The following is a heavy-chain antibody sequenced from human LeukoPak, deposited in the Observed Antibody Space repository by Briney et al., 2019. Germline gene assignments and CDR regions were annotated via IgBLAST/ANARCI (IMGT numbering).Heavy chain of an antibody. D-gene: IGHD3-22*01. CDR1: GGSISSSSHY. V-gene: IGHV4-39*01. CDR2: IYYSGST. J-gene: IGHJ4*02. Sequence: PSETLSLTCTVSGGSISSSSHYWGWIRQPPGKGLEWIGSIYYSGSTFYNPSLKSRVTISVDTSKNQFSLTLSSVAAADTAVFYCVRLDRGDSSGSYYFGYWGQGTLVTVSS. CDR3: VRLDRGDSSGSYYFGY.